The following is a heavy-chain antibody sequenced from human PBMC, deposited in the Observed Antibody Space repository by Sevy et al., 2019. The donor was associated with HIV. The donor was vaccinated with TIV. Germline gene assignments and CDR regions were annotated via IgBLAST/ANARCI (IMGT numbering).Heavy chain of an antibody. CDR2: ISAYNGNT. J-gene: IGHJ4*02. Sequence: ASVKVSCKASGYTFTSYGISWVRQAPGQGLEWMGWISAYNGNTNYAQKLQGRVTMTTDTSTSTAYMELRSLRSDDTAVYYCARRFTMVRGVIMTGDYWGQGTLVTVSS. CDR1: GYTFTSYG. V-gene: IGHV1-18*01. CDR3: ARRFTMVRGVIMTGDY. D-gene: IGHD3-10*01.